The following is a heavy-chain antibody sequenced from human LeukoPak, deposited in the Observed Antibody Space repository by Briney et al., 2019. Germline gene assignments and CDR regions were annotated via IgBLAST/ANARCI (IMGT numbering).Heavy chain of an antibody. CDR3: AKDPNGDYIGTFDI. V-gene: IGHV3-23*01. J-gene: IGHJ3*02. CDR1: GITFNKYG. CDR2: VLGSGVPT. Sequence: SGGSLRLSCAASGITFNKYGMSWVRQAPGKGLEWVATVLGSGVPTYYAGSVQGRFTISRDNSKNTLYLQMNSLGAEDTAKYYCAKDPNGDYIGTFDIWGQGTMVIVS. D-gene: IGHD4-17*01.